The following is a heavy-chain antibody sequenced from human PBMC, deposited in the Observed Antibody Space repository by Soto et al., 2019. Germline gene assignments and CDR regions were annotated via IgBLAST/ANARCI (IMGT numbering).Heavy chain of an antibody. J-gene: IGHJ4*02. CDR2: ISAYNGNT. Sequence: QVQLVQSGAEVKKPGASVKVSCKASGYTFTSYGISWVRQAPGQGLEWMGWISAYNGNTNYAQKVQGRVTMTTDTSMSSAYMELRSLRTDEKSGDYCAAALGSDYGGNFDYWGQGTLVTVSS. D-gene: IGHD4-17*01. CDR1: GYTFTSYG. V-gene: IGHV1-18*01. CDR3: AAALGSDYGGNFDY.